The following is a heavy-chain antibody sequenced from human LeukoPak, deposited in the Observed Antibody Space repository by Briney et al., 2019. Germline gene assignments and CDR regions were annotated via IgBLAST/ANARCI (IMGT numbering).Heavy chain of an antibody. CDR3: ARDFSFDSPRSFEY. J-gene: IGHJ4*02. Sequence: RASVKVSCKASGYTLTTFAIHWVRQAPGERLEWMGWISTGNGHTKYSQKFQGRVTITRDTSANTVFMEVSSLRSEDTAVYYCARDFSFDSPRSFEYWGQGTLVIVSS. D-gene: IGHD3-22*01. CDR1: GYTLTTFA. V-gene: IGHV1-3*04. CDR2: ISTGNGHT.